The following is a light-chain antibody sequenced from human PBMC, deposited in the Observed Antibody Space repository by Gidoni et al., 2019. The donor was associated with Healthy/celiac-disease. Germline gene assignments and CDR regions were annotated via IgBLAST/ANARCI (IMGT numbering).Light chain of an antibody. J-gene: IGKJ1*01. CDR3: QQSYSTPPT. Sequence: IQLTQSPSSLSASVGDRVTITCRASQSISSYLNWYQQKQGKAPKLLIYAASSFQSGVPSRFSGSGSGTDFTLTISSLQPEDFATYYCQQSYSTPPTFGQGTKVEIK. CDR2: AAS. CDR1: QSISSY. V-gene: IGKV1-39*01.